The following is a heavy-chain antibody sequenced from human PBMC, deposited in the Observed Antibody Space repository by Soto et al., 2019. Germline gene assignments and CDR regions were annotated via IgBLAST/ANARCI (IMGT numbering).Heavy chain of an antibody. V-gene: IGHV3-23*01. CDR1: GFTFSSYA. Sequence: EVQLLESGGGLVQPGESLRLSCAASGFTFSSYAMSWVRQAPGKGLEWVSAISGSGGSTYYADSVKGRFTISRDNSKNTLYLQMNSLRAEDTAVYYCAKRITMVRGPFYYWGQGTLVTVSS. CDR3: AKRITMVRGPFYY. CDR2: ISGSGGST. J-gene: IGHJ4*02. D-gene: IGHD3-10*01.